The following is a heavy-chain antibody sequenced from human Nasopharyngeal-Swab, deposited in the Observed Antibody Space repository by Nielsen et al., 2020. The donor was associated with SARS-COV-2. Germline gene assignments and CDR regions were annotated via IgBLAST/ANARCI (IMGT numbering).Heavy chain of an antibody. CDR2: FDPEDGET. CDR3: ATSAPYCSSTSCSYWFDP. J-gene: IGHJ5*02. Sequence: ASVKVSCKVSGYTLTELSMHWVRQAPGKGLEWMGGFDPEDGETIYVQKFQGRVTMTEDTSTDTAYMELSSLRSEDTAVYYCATSAPYCSSTSCSYWFDPWGQGTLVTVSS. CDR1: GYTLTELS. D-gene: IGHD2-2*01. V-gene: IGHV1-24*01.